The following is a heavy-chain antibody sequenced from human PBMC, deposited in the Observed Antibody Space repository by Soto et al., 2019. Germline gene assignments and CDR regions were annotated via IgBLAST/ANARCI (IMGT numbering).Heavy chain of an antibody. V-gene: IGHV1-46*01. CDR1: GYSFSNYS. J-gene: IGHJ4*02. Sequence: VQLVQSGAEVKKPGASVQVSCKTSGYSFSNYSMHWVRQVPGRGLEWMGKINPNGGSTSLAQKFKDAVTLTRDTSTNTVYMELSILTSEDTAVYYCARDGVQLWPRYYFDYWGQGTLVTVSS. D-gene: IGHD1-1*01. CDR3: ARDGVQLWPRYYFDY. CDR2: INPNGGST.